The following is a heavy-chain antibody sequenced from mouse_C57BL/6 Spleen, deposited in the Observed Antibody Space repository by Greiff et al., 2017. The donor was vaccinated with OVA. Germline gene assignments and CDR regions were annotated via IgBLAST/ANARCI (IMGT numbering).Heavy chain of an antibody. CDR2: IDPETGGT. V-gene: IGHV1-15*01. CDR1: GYTFTDYE. CDR3: TSPFIYYDYDGGFAY. D-gene: IGHD2-4*01. Sequence: VQLQQSGAELVRPGASVTLSCKASGYTFTDYEMHWVKQTPVHGLEWIGAIDPETGGTAYNQKFKGKAILTADKSSSTAYMELRSLTSEDSAVYYCTSPFIYYDYDGGFAYWGQGTLVTVSA. J-gene: IGHJ3*01.